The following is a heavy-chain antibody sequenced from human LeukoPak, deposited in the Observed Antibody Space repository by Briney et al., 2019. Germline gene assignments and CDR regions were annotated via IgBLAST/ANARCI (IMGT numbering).Heavy chain of an antibody. J-gene: IGHJ4*02. CDR1: GYTFTSYA. CDR2: IIPIFGTA. CDR3: ARGGYCSGGSCYSGGY. V-gene: IGHV1-69*13. D-gene: IGHD2-15*01. Sequence: SVKVSCKASGYTFTSYAISWVRQAPGQGLEWMGGIIPIFGTANYAQKFQGRVMITADESTSTAYMELSSLRSEDTAVYYCARGGYCSGGSCYSGGYWGQGTLVTVSS.